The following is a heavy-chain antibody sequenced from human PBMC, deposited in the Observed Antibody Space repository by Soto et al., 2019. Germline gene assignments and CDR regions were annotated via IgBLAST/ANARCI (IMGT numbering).Heavy chain of an antibody. CDR3: AXXXXXXXXFGLGY. J-gene: IGHJ4*02. Sequence: QVQVVESGGNIVQPGTSLRLSCAASGFAFTNYGIHWVRQAPGKGLEWVAHISNDGSKKFYADSVKGRFTISRDNSENTVYLQMTSLRPDDTXXXXXAXXXXXXXXFGLGYWGQGTLVTVSS. V-gene: IGHV3-30*03. D-gene: IGHD3-16*01. CDR2: ISNDGSKK. CDR1: GFAFTNYG.